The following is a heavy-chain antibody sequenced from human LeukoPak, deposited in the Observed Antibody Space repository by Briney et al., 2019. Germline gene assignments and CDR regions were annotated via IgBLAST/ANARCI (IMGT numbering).Heavy chain of an antibody. D-gene: IGHD1-14*01. CDR3: TRYNNDHLDY. CDR2: IAYDGSRA. J-gene: IGHJ4*02. Sequence: GGSLRLSCAGSGFTFGGYGMHRFRQTPGKGLEWVAVIAYDGSRAFYADSVKGRFTISRDNSKNTMSVQMDDLRAEDTAVYYCTRYNNDHLDYWGQGTLVTVSS. CDR1: GFTFGGYG. V-gene: IGHV3-33*01.